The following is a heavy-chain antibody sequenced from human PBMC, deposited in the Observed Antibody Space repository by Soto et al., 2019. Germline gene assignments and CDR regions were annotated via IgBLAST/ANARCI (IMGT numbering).Heavy chain of an antibody. Sequence: GESLKISCKGSGYSFTSYWIGWVRQMPGKGLEWMGIIYPGDSDTRYSPSFQGQVTISADKSISTAYLQWSSLKASDTAMYYYASLNDFWSGSYPDAVDIWGQGTMVTVSS. V-gene: IGHV5-51*01. CDR1: GYSFTSYW. CDR2: IYPGDSDT. CDR3: ASLNDFWSGSYPDAVDI. J-gene: IGHJ3*02. D-gene: IGHD3-3*01.